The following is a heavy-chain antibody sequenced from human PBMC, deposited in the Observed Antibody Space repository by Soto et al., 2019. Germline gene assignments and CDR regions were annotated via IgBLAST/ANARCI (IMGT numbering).Heavy chain of an antibody. V-gene: IGHV1-8*01. CDR1: GYTFTSYD. J-gene: IGHJ6*03. Sequence: ASVKVSCXASGYTFTSYDINXVRXAXXQGLEWMGXXNPNSGNTGYAQKFQGRVTMTRNTSISTAYMELSSLRSEDTAVYYCAREGDIVATIYYYYYMDVWGKGTTVTVSS. CDR3: AREGDIVATIYYYYYMDV. D-gene: IGHD5-12*01. CDR2: XNPNSGNT.